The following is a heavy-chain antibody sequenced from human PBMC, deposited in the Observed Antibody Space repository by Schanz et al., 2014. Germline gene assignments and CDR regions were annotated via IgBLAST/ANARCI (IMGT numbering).Heavy chain of an antibody. J-gene: IGHJ4*02. D-gene: IGHD3-22*01. CDR3: AKDGRLPYYGTGSDFDY. CDR1: GITLSGYG. CDR2: MIGSGSSV. Sequence: EVQLVESGGGLVQPGRSLRLSCAASGITLSGYGLHWVRQAPGKGLEWVSRMIGSGSSVFYADSVKGRFTISRDNLKNTVYLQMNSLRAGDTAVYYCAKDGRLPYYGTGSDFDYWGQGTLVAVSS. V-gene: IGHV3-23*04.